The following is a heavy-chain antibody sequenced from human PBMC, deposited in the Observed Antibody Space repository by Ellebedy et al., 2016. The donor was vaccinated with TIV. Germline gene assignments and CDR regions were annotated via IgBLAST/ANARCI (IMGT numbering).Heavy chain of an antibody. CDR1: GGSVSSGRSY. D-gene: IGHD6-19*01. J-gene: IGHJ4*02. V-gene: IGHV4-61*01. Sequence: MPGGSLRLSCSVSGGSVSSGRSYWSWVRQPPGQGLEWIGYITWRGSTNYNPSLKSRITISMDTSKNQIALMVRSVTAADTAIYYCARDGGVTGTDYWGQGTLVTVSS. CDR3: ARDGGVTGTDY. CDR2: ITWRGST.